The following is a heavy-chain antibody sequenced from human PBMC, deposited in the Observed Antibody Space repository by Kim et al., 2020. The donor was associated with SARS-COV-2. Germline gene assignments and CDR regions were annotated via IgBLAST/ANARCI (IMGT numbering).Heavy chain of an antibody. V-gene: IGHV4-38-2*02. J-gene: IGHJ4*02. Sequence: SETLSLTCTVSGYSISSGYYWGWIRQPPGKGLEWIGSIYHSGSTYYNPSLKSRVTISVDTSKNQFSLKLSSVTAADTAVYYCATDLDYGDYVVFDYWGQGTLVTVSS. CDR2: IYHSGST. D-gene: IGHD4-17*01. CDR3: ATDLDYGDYVVFDY. CDR1: GYSISSGYY.